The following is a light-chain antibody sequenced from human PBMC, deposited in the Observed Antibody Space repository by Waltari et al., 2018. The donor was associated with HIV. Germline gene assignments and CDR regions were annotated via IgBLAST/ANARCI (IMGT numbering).Light chain of an antibody. CDR2: GNS. Sequence: QSVLTQPPSVSGAQGQRVTISCTGSSSNIGAGYDVHWYQQLPGTAPKLHIYGNSTRPSGVPDRFSGSKSGTSASLAITGLQAENEADYYCQSYDSRLSGFVIFGGGSKLTVL. CDR1: SSNIGAGYD. CDR3: QSYDSRLSGFVI. J-gene: IGLJ2*01. V-gene: IGLV1-40*01.